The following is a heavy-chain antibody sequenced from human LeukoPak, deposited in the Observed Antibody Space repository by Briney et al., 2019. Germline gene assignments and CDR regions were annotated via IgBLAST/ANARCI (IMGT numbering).Heavy chain of an antibody. V-gene: IGHV3-30*04. J-gene: IGHJ3*02. D-gene: IGHD3-16*01. CDR2: ISSDGGEK. CDR1: GFSFNTYS. Sequence: PGGSLRLSCAASGFSFNTYSMHWVRQAPGRGLEWVAFISSDGGEKYYADSLKGRFTISRDNSKNTVYLQMNSLRADDTAVYYCARDLSWGAFIWGQGTMVTVSS. CDR3: ARDLSWGAFI.